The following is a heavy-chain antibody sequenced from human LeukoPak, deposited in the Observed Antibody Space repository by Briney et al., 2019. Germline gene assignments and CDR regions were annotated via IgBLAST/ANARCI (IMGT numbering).Heavy chain of an antibody. CDR1: GFTVSSDY. CDR2: IYSDGST. D-gene: IGHD5-18*01. J-gene: IGHJ4*02. CDR3: ARDGRYSYGFDY. Sequence: GGSLRLSCAASGFTVSSDYMNWVRQAPGKGLEWVSVIYSDGSTYYADSVKGRFTISRDNSKNTLYLQMNSLRAEDTAVYYCARDGRYSYGFDYWGQGTLVTVSS. V-gene: IGHV3-53*01.